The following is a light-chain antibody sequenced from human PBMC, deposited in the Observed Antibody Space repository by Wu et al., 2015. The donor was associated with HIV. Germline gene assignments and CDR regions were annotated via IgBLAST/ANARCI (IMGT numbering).Light chain of an antibody. Sequence: EVVLTQSPGTLSLSPGESATLFCKVSQSGNSLTWIQKRRGQAPRLLIYGSSRRASGVPDRFIGSGSGTDFSLTIKNVIREDFAVYFCQQFEFFGLGTALEI. J-gene: IGKJ2*01. V-gene: IGKV3-20*01. CDR3: QQFEF. CDR2: GSS. CDR1: QSGNS.